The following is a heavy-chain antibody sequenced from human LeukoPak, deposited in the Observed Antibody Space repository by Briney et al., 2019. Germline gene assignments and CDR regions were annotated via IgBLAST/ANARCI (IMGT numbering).Heavy chain of an antibody. CDR3: ARGDYYDSSGEMYYFDY. Sequence: SVKVSCKASGGTFSSYAISWVRQAPGQGLEWMGGIIPIFGTANYAQKFQGRVTITADESTSTAYMELSSLRSEDTAVYYCARGDYYDSSGEMYYFDYWGQGTLVTVSS. CDR1: GGTFSSYA. CDR2: IIPIFGTA. J-gene: IGHJ4*02. D-gene: IGHD3-22*01. V-gene: IGHV1-69*13.